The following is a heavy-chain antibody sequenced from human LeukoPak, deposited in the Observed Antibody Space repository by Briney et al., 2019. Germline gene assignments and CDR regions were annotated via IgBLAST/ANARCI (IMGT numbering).Heavy chain of an antibody. J-gene: IGHJ4*02. CDR2: VYYSGIT. Sequence: PSETLSLTCTVSGGSISSSSYYWGWIRQPPGKGLEWIGTVYYSGITYYNPSLKSRVTISVDTSKNQFSLKLSSVTAADTAVYYCGRQSYDGSASPMFFDFWGQGTLVTVSS. V-gene: IGHV4-39*01. CDR3: GRQSYDGSASPMFFDF. D-gene: IGHD3-22*01. CDR1: GGSISSSSYY.